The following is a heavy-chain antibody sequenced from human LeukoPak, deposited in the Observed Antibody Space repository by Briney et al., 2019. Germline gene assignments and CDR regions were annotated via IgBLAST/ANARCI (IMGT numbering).Heavy chain of an antibody. Sequence: ASVKVSCKASGYTFTGYYMHWVRQAPGQGLEWMGWINPNSGGTNYAQKFQGRVTMTRDTSISTAYMELSRLRSDDTAVYYCAREDRGYCSGGSCRPADAFDIWGQGTVVTVSS. CDR1: GYTFTGYY. CDR3: AREDRGYCSGGSCRPADAFDI. D-gene: IGHD2-15*01. CDR2: INPNSGGT. J-gene: IGHJ3*02. V-gene: IGHV1-2*02.